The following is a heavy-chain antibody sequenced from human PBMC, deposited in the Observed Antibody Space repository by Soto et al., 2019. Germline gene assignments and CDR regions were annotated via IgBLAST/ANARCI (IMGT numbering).Heavy chain of an antibody. CDR2: ISGGGDTT. Sequence: EVQLLESGGGLVQPGGSLRLSCAASGFTFNNYAMTWVRQAPGKGLEWVSAISGGGDTTSYADSVKGRFTVSRDGSKNTLYLQMSSLRAEDTALYWCAKGRGGSGSLTPRVDFWGQGTLVTVSS. D-gene: IGHD3-10*01. J-gene: IGHJ4*02. V-gene: IGHV3-23*01. CDR3: AKGRGGSGSLTPRVDF. CDR1: GFTFNNYA.